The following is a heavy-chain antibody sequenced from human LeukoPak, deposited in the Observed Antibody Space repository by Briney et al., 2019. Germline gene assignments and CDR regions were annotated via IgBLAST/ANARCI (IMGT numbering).Heavy chain of an antibody. J-gene: IGHJ4*02. CDR2: LYYSGST. D-gene: IGHD4-17*01. Sequence: SETLSLTCTVSGGSISRYYWSWFRQPPGKGLEWIGYLYYSGSTNYNPSLKSRVTISVDTSKNQFSLKLSSVTAADTAVYYCARHEGNDYGDYFDYWGQGILVTVSS. CDR3: ARHEGNDYGDYFDY. CDR1: GGSISRYY. V-gene: IGHV4-59*01.